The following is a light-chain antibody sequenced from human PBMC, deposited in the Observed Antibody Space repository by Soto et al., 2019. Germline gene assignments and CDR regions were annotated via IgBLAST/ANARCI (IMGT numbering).Light chain of an antibody. Sequence: EIVLTQSPVTLSLSPGERATLSCRASQSLSSIYFAWYQHKPGQGPRLLIYGAFTRATGIPDRFSGSGSGTDFTLTISRLEPEDFAVYYCQQHETLITFGQGTRLETK. CDR2: GAF. CDR3: QQHETLIT. CDR1: QSLSSIY. J-gene: IGKJ5*01. V-gene: IGKV3-20*01.